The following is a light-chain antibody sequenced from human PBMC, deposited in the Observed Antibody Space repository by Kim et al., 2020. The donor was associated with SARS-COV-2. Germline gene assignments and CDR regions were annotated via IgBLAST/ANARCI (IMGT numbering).Light chain of an antibody. CDR2: GKD. CDR3: NSRDSSANHLGVI. CDR1: LPGTHY. V-gene: IGLV3-19*01. J-gene: IGLJ2*01. Sequence: NTDKITCPGKLPGTHYTHSDQQDTEQTPVLVIYGKDNRPSGIPVRFSGSSSANTASLTTPGTPAEDEADYYCNSRDSSANHLGVIFGRGTQLTVL.